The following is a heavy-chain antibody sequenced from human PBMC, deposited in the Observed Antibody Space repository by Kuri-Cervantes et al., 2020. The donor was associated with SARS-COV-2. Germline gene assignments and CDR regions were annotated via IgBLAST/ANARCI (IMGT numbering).Heavy chain of an antibody. V-gene: IGHV1-2*02. Sequence: ASVKVSCKASGYTFTGYYMHWVRQAPGQGLEWMGWINPNSGGTNYAQKFQGRVTMTRDTSISTAYMELSSLRSEDTAVYYCARDSGVSSSWDYYYYYGMDVWGQGTTVTVSS. CDR2: INPNSGGT. CDR3: ARDSGVSSSWDYYYYYGMDV. D-gene: IGHD6-6*01. J-gene: IGHJ6*01. CDR1: GYTFTGYY.